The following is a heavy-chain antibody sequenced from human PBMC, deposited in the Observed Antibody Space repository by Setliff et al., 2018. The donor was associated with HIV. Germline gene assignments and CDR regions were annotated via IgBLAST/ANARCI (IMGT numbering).Heavy chain of an antibody. CDR1: ESLRDHY. CDR3: ARGRRGGTRGYFYYMDV. J-gene: IGHJ6*03. Sequence: SETLSLTWCQESLRDHYWSWIRQPPGKGLEWIGEINHGGTTNYNPSLKSRLTLSVDTSKNQFSLKLTSVTAADSGVFYCARGRRGGTRGYFYYMDVWGRGTTVTVS. D-gene: IGHD2-15*01. CDR2: INHGGTT. V-gene: IGHV4-34*01.